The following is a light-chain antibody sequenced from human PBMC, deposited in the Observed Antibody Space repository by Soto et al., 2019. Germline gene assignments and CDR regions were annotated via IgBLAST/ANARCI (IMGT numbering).Light chain of an antibody. V-gene: IGLV2-11*01. Sequence: QSALTQPRSVSGSPGQSVTISCTGTSSEVGDYKYVSWYRQHPGKAPKLIIYDVSERPSGVPDRFSGSKSGNTASLTISGLLAEDEDDYYCCSYAGSYSYVFGTGTKVTVL. CDR3: CSYAGSYSYV. CDR1: SSEVGDYKY. CDR2: DVS. J-gene: IGLJ1*01.